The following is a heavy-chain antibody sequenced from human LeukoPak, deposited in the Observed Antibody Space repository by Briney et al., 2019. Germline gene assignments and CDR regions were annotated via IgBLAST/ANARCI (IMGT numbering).Heavy chain of an antibody. D-gene: IGHD6-13*01. Sequence: GGSLRLSCAASGFTFSSYGMSWVRQAPGKGLEWVSAISGSGGSTYYADSVKGRFTISRDNSKNTLYLQMNGLRAEDTAVYYCAKERDKRAAAGQFDYWGQGTLVTVSS. CDR1: GFTFSSYG. CDR3: AKERDKRAAAGQFDY. J-gene: IGHJ4*02. V-gene: IGHV3-23*01. CDR2: ISGSGGST.